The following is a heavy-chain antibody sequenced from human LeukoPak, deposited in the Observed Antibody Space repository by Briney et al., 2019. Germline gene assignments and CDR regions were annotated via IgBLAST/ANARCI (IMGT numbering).Heavy chain of an antibody. CDR3: AKGDGISIDY. V-gene: IGHV3-30*18. CDR2: ISYDGSST. J-gene: IGHJ4*02. CDR1: GFTFSSYG. Sequence: PGGSLRLSCAASGFTFSSYGMHWVRQAPGKGLEWVAVISYDGSSTYYADSVKGRFTISRDNSKNTLYLQMNSLRAEDTAVYYCAKGDGISIDYWGQGTLVTVSS.